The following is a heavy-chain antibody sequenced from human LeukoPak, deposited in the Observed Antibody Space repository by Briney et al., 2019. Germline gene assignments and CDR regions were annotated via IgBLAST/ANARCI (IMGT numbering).Heavy chain of an antibody. Sequence: GASVKVSCKASGYTSTSYDINWVRQATGQGLEWMGWMNPNSGNTGYAQKFQGRVTMTRNTSISTAYMELSSLRSEDTAVYYCTRETSSRYFDYWGQGTLVTVSS. CDR3: TRETSSRYFDY. CDR1: GYTSTSYD. CDR2: MNPNSGNT. V-gene: IGHV1-8*01. J-gene: IGHJ4*02.